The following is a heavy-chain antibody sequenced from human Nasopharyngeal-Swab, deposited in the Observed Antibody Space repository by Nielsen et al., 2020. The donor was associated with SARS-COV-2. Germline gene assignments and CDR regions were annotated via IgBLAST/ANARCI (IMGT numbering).Heavy chain of an antibody. Sequence: GESLKISCTTSGFTFGDYAMSWFRQAPGKGLEWVGFIRSKIYGGAPEYAASVKGRFTISRDGAETVAYLQMNSLQIEDTAVYYCARSVGSFYGQGAFDIWGQGTMVTVSS. CDR3: ARSVGSFYGQGAFDI. D-gene: IGHD1-26*01. CDR1: GFTFGDYA. CDR2: IRSKIYGGAP. J-gene: IGHJ3*02. V-gene: IGHV3-49*01.